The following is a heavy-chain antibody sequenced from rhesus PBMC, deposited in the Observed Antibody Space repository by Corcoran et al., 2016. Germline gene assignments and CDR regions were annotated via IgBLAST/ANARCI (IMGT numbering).Heavy chain of an antibody. CDR3: VRRIGTYFDY. J-gene: IGHJ4*01. CDR1: GVSISSSS. Sequence: QVQLQESCPGLVKPSETLSLTCSVSGVSISSSSWSWIRQAPGKGLDWIGRVDNSGSPYYHPSLKSRVTLSVDTSKNQFSLKLTSVTAADTAVYYCVRRIGTYFDYWGQGVLVTVSS. CDR2: VDNSGSP. V-gene: IGHV4S11*01.